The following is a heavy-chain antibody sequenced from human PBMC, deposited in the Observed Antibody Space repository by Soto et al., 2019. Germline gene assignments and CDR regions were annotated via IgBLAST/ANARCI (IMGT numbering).Heavy chain of an antibody. Sequence: QVRLVQSGAEVKKPGASVKVSCKASGYTFTSYAMHWVRQAPGQRLEWMGWINAGNGNTKYSQQFQGRVTITRDTSANTANMELSSLRSDDTAVYYCARVTPKYSSGWYHNYYYYGIDVWGQGTTVTVSS. CDR1: GYTFTSYA. CDR2: INAGNGNT. J-gene: IGHJ6*02. CDR3: ARVTPKYSSGWYHNYYYYGIDV. D-gene: IGHD6-19*01. V-gene: IGHV1-3*01.